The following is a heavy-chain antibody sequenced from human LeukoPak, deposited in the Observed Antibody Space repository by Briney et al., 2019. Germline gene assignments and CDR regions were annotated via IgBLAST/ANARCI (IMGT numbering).Heavy chain of an antibody. CDR1: GFTFSSYE. CDR2: ISSSGSTI. J-gene: IGHJ5*02. V-gene: IGHV3-48*03. D-gene: IGHD4-11*01. Sequence: PGGSLRLSCAASGFTFSSYEMNWVRQAPGKGLEWVSYISSSGSTIYYADSVKGRFTHSRDNAKNSLYLQMNSLRAEDTAVYYCVRDGGTVTTGNWFDPWGQGTLVTV. CDR3: VRDGGTVTTGNWFDP.